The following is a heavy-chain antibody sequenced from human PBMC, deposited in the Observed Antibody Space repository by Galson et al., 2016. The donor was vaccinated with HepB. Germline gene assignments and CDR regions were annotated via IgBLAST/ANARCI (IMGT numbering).Heavy chain of an antibody. V-gene: IGHV3-53*01. CDR2: IYSGGST. D-gene: IGHD3-22*01. CDR3: AREGQGYDSSVYYSEAFDI. Sequence: SLRLSCAASGFTVSSNYMSWVRQAPGKGLEWVSFIYSGGSTYYADSVKGRFTISRDNSKNTLYLQMNSLRAEDTAVYYCAREGQGYDSSVYYSEAFDIWGQGTMVTVSS. CDR1: GFTVSSNY. J-gene: IGHJ3*02.